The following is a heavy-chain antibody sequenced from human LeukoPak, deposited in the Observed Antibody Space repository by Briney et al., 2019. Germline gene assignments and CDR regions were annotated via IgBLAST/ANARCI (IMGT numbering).Heavy chain of an antibody. J-gene: IGHJ4*02. CDR2: ISNSGST. CDR1: GGSISTYY. CDR3: GRDREHSYGRWIDY. D-gene: IGHD5-18*01. V-gene: IGHV4-59*01. Sequence: PSETLSLTCTVSGGSISTYYWSWIRQPPGKGLEWIGYISNSGSTNYNPSLKSRVTISVDTSKNQFSLKLSSVTAADTAVYYCGRDREHSYGRWIDYWGQGTLVTVSS.